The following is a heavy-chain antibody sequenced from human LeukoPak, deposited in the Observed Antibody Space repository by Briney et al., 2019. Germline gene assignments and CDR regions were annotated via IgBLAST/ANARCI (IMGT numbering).Heavy chain of an antibody. CDR2: INGDGRDK. V-gene: IGHV3-7*01. D-gene: IGHD3-9*01. CDR1: GFTFSSYW. CDR3: ARGVDSAIDW. J-gene: IGHJ4*02. Sequence: PGGSLRLFCAASGFTFSSYWMNWVRQAPGKGLEWVANINGDGRDKYYVGSVRGRFTISRDNADNALYLQMNSLRGDDTALYYCARGVDSAIDWWGQGTLVTVSS.